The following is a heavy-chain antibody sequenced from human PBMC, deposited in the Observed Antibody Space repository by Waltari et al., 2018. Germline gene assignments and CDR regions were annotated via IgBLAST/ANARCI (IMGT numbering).Heavy chain of an antibody. CDR3: ARETFDCSGGSCYSVLFDY. CDR2: ST. D-gene: IGHD2-15*01. J-gene: IGHJ4*02. Sequence: STNYNPSLKSRVTISVDTSKNQFSLKLSSVTAADTAVYYCARETFDCSGGSCYSVLFDYWGQGTLVTVSS. V-gene: IGHV4-59*01.